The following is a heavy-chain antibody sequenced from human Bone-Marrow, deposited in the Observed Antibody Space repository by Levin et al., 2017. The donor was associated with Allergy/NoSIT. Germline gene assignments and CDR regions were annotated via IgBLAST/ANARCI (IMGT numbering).Heavy chain of an antibody. D-gene: IGHD1-1*01. V-gene: IGHV1-24*01. Sequence: PVASVKVSCKVSGYTLTELSMLWVRQAPGKGLEWMGSFDPEDGETIYAQKFQGRFTMTEDTSTDTAYMELSSLRSEYTAIYYCATERTVSDAFDLWGQGTMVTVSS. CDR2: FDPEDGET. CDR3: ATERTVSDAFDL. J-gene: IGHJ3*01. CDR1: GYTLTELS.